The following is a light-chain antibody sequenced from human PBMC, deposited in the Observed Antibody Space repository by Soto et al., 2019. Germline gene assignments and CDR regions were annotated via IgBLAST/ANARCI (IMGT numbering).Light chain of an antibody. CDR2: DAS. CDR1: QSVSSY. CDR3: QQRSNWPWT. Sequence: EIVLTQSPATLSLSPGERATLSCRARQSVSSYLAWYQQKPGQAPRLLIYDASNWTTGIPARFSGSGSGTDFTLTISSLEPEDVAVYYCQQRSNWPWTFGQGTKVEIK. V-gene: IGKV3-11*01. J-gene: IGKJ1*01.